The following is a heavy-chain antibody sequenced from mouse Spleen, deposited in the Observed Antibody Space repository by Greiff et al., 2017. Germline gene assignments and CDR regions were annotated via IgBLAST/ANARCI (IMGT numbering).Heavy chain of an antibody. CDR3: ARGITTDWYFDV. Sequence: DVQLVESGPGLVKPSQSLSLTCSVTGYSITSGYYWNWIRQFPGNKLEWMGYISYDGSNNYNPSLKNRISITRDTSKNQFFLKLNSVTTEDTATYYCARGITTDWYFDVWGAGTTVTVSS. V-gene: IGHV3-6*01. J-gene: IGHJ1*01. D-gene: IGHD2-4*01. CDR1: GYSITSGYY. CDR2: ISYDGSN.